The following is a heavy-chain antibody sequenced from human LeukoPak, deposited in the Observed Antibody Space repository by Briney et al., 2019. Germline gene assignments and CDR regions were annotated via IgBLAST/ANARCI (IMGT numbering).Heavy chain of an antibody. V-gene: IGHV3-11*01. CDR2: ISRSGSTK. CDR3: ARHRELRYYMDV. D-gene: IGHD3-10*01. CDR1: GFTFSDYN. Sequence: PGGSLRLSCAASGFTFSDYNMRWIRQAPGKGLEWVSSISRSGSTKYYADSVKGRFTISRDNAKNSLFLQMNSLRAEDTAVYYCARHRELRYYMDVWGKGTTVTVSS. J-gene: IGHJ6*03.